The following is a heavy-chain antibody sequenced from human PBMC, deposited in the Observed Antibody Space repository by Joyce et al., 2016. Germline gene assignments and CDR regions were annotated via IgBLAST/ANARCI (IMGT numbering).Heavy chain of an antibody. V-gene: IGHV3-30*18. CDR2: ISYDGVYK. CDR3: AKILTAGYSSGWFLDY. D-gene: IGHD6-25*01. Sequence: QVQLVESGGGVVQPGRSLRLSCTASGLTLSNFGVHWVRQAPGKGMEWVAFISYDGVYKYYSDSVKVRFTISRDNSRDTLFLEMNSLRAEDTAVYYCAKILTAGYSSGWFLDYWGQGTLVTVSS. J-gene: IGHJ4*02. CDR1: GLTLSNFG.